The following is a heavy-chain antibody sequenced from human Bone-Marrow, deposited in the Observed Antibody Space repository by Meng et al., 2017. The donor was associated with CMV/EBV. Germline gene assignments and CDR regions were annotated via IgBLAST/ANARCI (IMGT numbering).Heavy chain of an antibody. Sequence: LSLTCAASGFTFSSYWMSWVRQAPGKGLEWVANIKQDGSEKYYVDSVKGRFTISRDNAKNSLYLQMNSLRAEDTAVYYCARCLSDYNMLTGRVHYYGMDVWGQGTTVTVSS. CDR2: IKQDGSEK. J-gene: IGHJ6*02. CDR3: ARCLSDYNMLTGRVHYYGMDV. D-gene: IGHD3-9*01. V-gene: IGHV3-7*01. CDR1: GFTFSSYW.